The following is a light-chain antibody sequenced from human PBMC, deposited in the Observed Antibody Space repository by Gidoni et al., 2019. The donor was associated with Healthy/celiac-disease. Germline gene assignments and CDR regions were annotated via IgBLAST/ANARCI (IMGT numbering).Light chain of an antibody. Sequence: EILLTQSPGTLSLSTGERATLSCRASQSVSSSYLAWYQQKPGQAPRLLISGASSRATGIPDRFSGSGSGTDFTLTISRLEPEDFAVYYCQQYGSSPSTFGQGTRLEIK. CDR1: QSVSSSY. V-gene: IGKV3-20*01. CDR2: GAS. CDR3: QQYGSSPST. J-gene: IGKJ5*01.